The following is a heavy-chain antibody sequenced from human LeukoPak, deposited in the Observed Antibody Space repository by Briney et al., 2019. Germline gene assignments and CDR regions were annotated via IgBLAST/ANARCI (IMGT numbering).Heavy chain of an antibody. CDR2: IIPIFGTA. J-gene: IGHJ4*02. Sequence: SVKVSCKASGGTFSSYAISWVRRAPGQGLEWMGGIIPIFGTANYAQKFQGRVTITADESTSTAYMELSSLRSEDTAVYYCARRLYDILTGYPYYFDYWGQGTLVTVSS. CDR3: ARRLYDILTGYPYYFDY. CDR1: GGTFSSYA. V-gene: IGHV1-69*13. D-gene: IGHD3-9*01.